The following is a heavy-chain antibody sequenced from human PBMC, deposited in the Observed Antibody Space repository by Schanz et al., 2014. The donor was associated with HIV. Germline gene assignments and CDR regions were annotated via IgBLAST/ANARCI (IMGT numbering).Heavy chain of an antibody. Sequence: QVQLVESGGGVVQPGRSLRVSCAASGFTFSTYAMHWARQAPGKGLEWVAVIWYDGTNKYYADSVKGRFTISRDNSKNTLYLQVNSLRAEDTAVYYCARERMTANWKAGMDVWGQGTTVTVSS. D-gene: IGHD2-21*02. CDR3: ARERMTANWKAGMDV. CDR1: GFTFSTYA. V-gene: IGHV3-33*01. J-gene: IGHJ6*02. CDR2: IWYDGTNK.